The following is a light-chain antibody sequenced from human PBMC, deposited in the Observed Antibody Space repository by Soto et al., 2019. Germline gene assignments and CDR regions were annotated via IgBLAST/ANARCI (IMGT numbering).Light chain of an antibody. CDR3: CSYAGSSPL. J-gene: IGLJ2*01. Sequence: QSALTQPASVSGSPGQSITISCTATSSDVGSYNLVSWYQQHPGKAPKLMIYEGSKRPSGVSNRFSGSKSGNTASLTISGLQAEDEADYYCCSYAGSSPLFGGGTKVTVL. CDR1: SSDVGSYNL. V-gene: IGLV2-23*01. CDR2: EGS.